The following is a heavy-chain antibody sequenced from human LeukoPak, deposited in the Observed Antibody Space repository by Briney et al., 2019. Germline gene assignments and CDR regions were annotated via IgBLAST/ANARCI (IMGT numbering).Heavy chain of an antibody. V-gene: IGHV3-30-3*01. Sequence: PGGSLRLSCAASGFTFSSYAMHWVRQAPGKGLEWVAVISYDGSNKCYADSVKGRFTISRDNSKNTLYLQMNSLRAEDTAVYYCARDQLAAADYWGQGTLVTVSS. CDR3: ARDQLAAADY. J-gene: IGHJ4*02. CDR1: GFTFSSYA. D-gene: IGHD6-13*01. CDR2: ISYDGSNK.